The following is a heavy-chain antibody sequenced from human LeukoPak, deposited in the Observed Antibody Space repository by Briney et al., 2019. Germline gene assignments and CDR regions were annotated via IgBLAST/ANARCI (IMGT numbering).Heavy chain of an antibody. V-gene: IGHV1-2*02. J-gene: IGHJ6*02. CDR2: INPNSGGT. Sequence: ASVKVSCKASGYTFTDYYMHWVRQAPGQGLEWMGWINPNSGGTNYAQKFQGRVTMTMDTSISTAYMEVSRLRSDDTAVYYCARVRIGQQLDKYYYYAMDVWGQGTTVTVSS. CDR3: ARVRIGQQLDKYYYYAMDV. D-gene: IGHD6-13*01. CDR1: GYTFTDYY.